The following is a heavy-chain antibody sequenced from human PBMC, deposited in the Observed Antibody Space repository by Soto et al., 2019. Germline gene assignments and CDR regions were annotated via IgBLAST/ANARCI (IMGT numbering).Heavy chain of an antibody. J-gene: IGHJ6*02. V-gene: IGHV3-21*01. CDR2: ISSSSSYI. D-gene: IGHD6-19*01. CDR3: ARDGSGIAVAGTYYYYGMDV. Sequence: PGGSLRLSCAASGFTFSSYSMNWVRQAPWKGLEWVSSISSSSSYIYYADSVKGRFTISRDNAKNSLYLQMNSLRAEDTAVYYCARDGSGIAVAGTYYYYGMDVWGQGTTVTVS. CDR1: GFTFSSYS.